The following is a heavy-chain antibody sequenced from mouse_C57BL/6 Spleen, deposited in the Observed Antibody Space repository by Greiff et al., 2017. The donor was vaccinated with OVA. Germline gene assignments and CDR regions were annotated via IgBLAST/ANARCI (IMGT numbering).Heavy chain of an antibody. CDR3: AREGSNDAMDY. D-gene: IGHD2-5*01. CDR1: GYAFSSSW. Sequence: QVQLQQSGPELVKPGASVKISCKASGYAFSSSWMNWVKQRPGKGLEWIGRIYPGDGDTNYNGKFKGKATLTADKSSSTAYMQLSSLTSEDSAVYFCAREGSNDAMDYWGQGTSVTVSS. V-gene: IGHV1-82*01. CDR2: IYPGDGDT. J-gene: IGHJ4*01.